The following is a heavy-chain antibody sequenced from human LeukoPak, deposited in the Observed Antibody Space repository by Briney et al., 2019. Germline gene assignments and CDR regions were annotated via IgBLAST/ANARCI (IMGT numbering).Heavy chain of an antibody. V-gene: IGHV1-2*02. CDR1: GYTFTDYH. Sequence: ASVKVSCKASGYTFTDYHLHWVRQAPGQGLEWMGWINPNSGGTNYAQKFQGRVTMTRDTSINTAYMELSGLSSDDTAVYYCARDIRPRVESFDYWGQGTLVAVS. J-gene: IGHJ4*02. CDR3: ARDIRPRVESFDY. CDR2: INPNSGGT. D-gene: IGHD3-3*01.